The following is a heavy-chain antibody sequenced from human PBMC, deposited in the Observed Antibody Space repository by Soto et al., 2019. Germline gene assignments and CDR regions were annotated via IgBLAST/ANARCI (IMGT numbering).Heavy chain of an antibody. CDR2: ISYDGSNK. CDR3: ARGKVLDWLLRLTYYYGMDV. J-gene: IGHJ6*02. V-gene: IGHV3-30*03. Sequence: GGSLRLSCAASGFTFSSYGMHWVRQAPGKGLEWVAVISYDGSNKYYADSVKGRFTISRDNSKNTLYLQMNSLRAEDTAVYYCARGKVLDWLLRLTYYYGMDVWGQGTTVTVSS. D-gene: IGHD3-9*01. CDR1: GFTFSSYG.